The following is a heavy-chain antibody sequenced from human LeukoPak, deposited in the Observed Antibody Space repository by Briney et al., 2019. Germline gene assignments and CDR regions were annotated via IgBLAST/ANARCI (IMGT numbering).Heavy chain of an antibody. J-gene: IGHJ3*02. D-gene: IGHD1-14*01. CDR1: GGSINNYY. CDR2: IYYSGSA. V-gene: IGHV4-59*01. CDR3: ARYRNEALFAFDI. Sequence: PSETLSLTCTVSGGSINNYYWSWIRQPPGKGLDWIGYIYYSGSANYNPSLKSRVTISVDTSKNHFSLKLSSVTAADTAVYYCARYRNEALFAFDIWGQGTVVTVSS.